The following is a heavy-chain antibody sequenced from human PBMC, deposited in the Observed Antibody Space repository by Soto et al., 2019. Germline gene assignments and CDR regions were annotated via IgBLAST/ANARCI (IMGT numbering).Heavy chain of an antibody. CDR1: GYNFTSYY. D-gene: IGHD3-9*01. V-gene: IGHV1-46*01. CDR2: INPSGGST. J-gene: IGHJ6*02. CDR3: ASAGYDILTGRYYYYGMDV. Sequence: ASVKVSCKASGYNFTSYYMHWVRQAPGQGLEWMGIINPSGGSTSYAQKFQGRVTMTRDTSTSTVYMELSSLRSEDTAVYYCASAGYDILTGRYYYYGMDVWGRGTTVTVSS.